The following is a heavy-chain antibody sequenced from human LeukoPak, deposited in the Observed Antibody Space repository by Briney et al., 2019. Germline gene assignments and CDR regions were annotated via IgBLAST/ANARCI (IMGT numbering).Heavy chain of an antibody. Sequence: PSQTLSLTCAVYGGSFSGYYWSGIRQPPGKGLEWSGEINHSGSTNYNPSLKSRVTISVDTSKNQFSLKLSSLTAADTALYYCARGRRYCSGGRWYVLVRPNDYYFGMDAWGQGTTVTVSS. CDR3: ARGRRYCSGGRWYVLVRPNDYYFGMDA. D-gene: IGHD2-15*01. V-gene: IGHV4-34*01. J-gene: IGHJ6*02. CDR2: INHSGST. CDR1: GGSFSGYY.